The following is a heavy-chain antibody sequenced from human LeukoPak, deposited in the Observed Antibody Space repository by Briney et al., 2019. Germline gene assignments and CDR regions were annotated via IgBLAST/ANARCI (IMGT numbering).Heavy chain of an antibody. CDR2: IKQDGSEK. CDR3: VRERFHGSGAPKFDF. D-gene: IGHD3-10*01. Sequence: GGSLRLSCIASGFTFTRYWMTWVRQAPGKGLEWVANIKQDGSEKNSVDSVKGRFTISRDNAKNSLHLQVNRLRAEDTAVYYCVRERFHGSGAPKFDFWGQGTLVTVSS. CDR1: GFTFTRYW. J-gene: IGHJ4*02. V-gene: IGHV3-7*01.